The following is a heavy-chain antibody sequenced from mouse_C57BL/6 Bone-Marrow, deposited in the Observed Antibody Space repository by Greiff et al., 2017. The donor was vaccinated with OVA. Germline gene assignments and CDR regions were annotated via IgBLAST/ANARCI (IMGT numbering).Heavy chain of an antibody. Sequence: VKLQQPGAELVKPGASVKLSCKASGYTFTSYWMHWVKQRPGRGLEWIGRIDPNSGGTKYNEKFKSKATLTVDKPSSTAYMQLSSLTSEDSAVYYCARSGITTVVAPYFDVWGTGTTVTVSS. D-gene: IGHD1-1*01. CDR3: ARSGITTVVAPYFDV. CDR1: GYTFTSYW. J-gene: IGHJ1*03. CDR2: IDPNSGGT. V-gene: IGHV1-72*01.